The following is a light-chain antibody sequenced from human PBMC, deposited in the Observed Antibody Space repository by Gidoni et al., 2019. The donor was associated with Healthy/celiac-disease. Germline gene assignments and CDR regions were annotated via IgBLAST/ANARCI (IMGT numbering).Light chain of an antibody. CDR2: EGS. J-gene: IGLJ2*01. CDR1: SSDVGSYNL. CDR3: CSYAGSSTSVV. Sequence: SALTPPASVSGSPGQSITISCTGTSSDVGSYNLVSWYQQHPGKAPKLMIYEGSKRPSGVSNRFSGSKSGNTASLTISGLQAEDEADYYCCSYAGSSTSVVFGGGTKLTVL. V-gene: IGLV2-23*01.